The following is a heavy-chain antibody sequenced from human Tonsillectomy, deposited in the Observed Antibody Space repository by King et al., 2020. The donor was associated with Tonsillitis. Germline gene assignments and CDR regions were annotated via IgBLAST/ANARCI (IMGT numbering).Heavy chain of an antibody. Sequence: VQLVESGGGLVQPGGSLRLSCAASGFTFSSYAMSWVRQAPGKGLEWVSAISGSGVSTYYADSVGGRFTISRDNSKNTLDLQMNSLRAEDTAVYYCAKGFYSGYDTFDYWGQGTLVTVSS. D-gene: IGHD5-12*01. CDR3: AKGFYSGYDTFDY. J-gene: IGHJ4*02. CDR1: GFTFSSYA. V-gene: IGHV3-23*04. CDR2: ISGSGVST.